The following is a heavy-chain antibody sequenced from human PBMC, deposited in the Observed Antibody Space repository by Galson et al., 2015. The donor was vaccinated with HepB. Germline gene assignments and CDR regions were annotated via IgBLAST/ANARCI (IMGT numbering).Heavy chain of an antibody. V-gene: IGHV3-21*01. CDR3: ARDLRRPRDTWIQLWVLYGVDV. CDR2: ISSSSGYI. Sequence: SLRLSCAASGFTFSTYSMHWVRQAPGKGLEWVSSISSSSGYIYYADSVKGRFTISRDNAKNSLYLQMNSLRAEDTAVYYCARDLRRPRDTWIQLWVLYGVDVWGRGTLVTVSS. J-gene: IGHJ6*02. D-gene: IGHD5-18*01. CDR1: GFTFSTYS.